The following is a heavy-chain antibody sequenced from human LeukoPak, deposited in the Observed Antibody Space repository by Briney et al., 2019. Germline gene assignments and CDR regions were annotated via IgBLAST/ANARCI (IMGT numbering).Heavy chain of an antibody. CDR1: GFTVSSNY. CDR3: ARVNWLRGGGY. Sequence: GGSLRLSCAASGFTVSSNYMSWVRQAPGKGLEWVSVIYSGGSTYYADSVKGRFTISRDNSKNTLYLQMNSLRAEDTAVYYCARVNWLRGGGYWGQGTLVTVSS. D-gene: IGHD5-12*01. V-gene: IGHV3-53*01. CDR2: IYSGGST. J-gene: IGHJ4*02.